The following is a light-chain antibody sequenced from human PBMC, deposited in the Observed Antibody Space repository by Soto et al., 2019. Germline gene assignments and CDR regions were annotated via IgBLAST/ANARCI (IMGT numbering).Light chain of an antibody. V-gene: IGKV1-5*01. CDR2: DVS. CDR1: QSVSSW. Sequence: DIQLTQSPSTLSASVGDRVTITCRASQSVSSWLAWYQQKPGKAPKLLIFDVSNLESGVPSRFSGSGSGTEFTLTINHLHFDEFATYYCQQYNYSRTFGQGTKLEIK. J-gene: IGKJ1*01. CDR3: QQYNYSRT.